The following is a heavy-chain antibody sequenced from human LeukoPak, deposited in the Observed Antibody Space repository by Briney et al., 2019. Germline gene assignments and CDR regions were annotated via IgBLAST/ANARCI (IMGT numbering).Heavy chain of an antibody. CDR2: IYSGGST. J-gene: IGHJ4*02. CDR3: VRVGYSYGYGDWNHFDY. Sequence: PGGSLRLSCAASGFTVSSNYMSWVRPAPGKGLEWVSIIYSGGSTYYADSVEGRFTISRDNSKNTLYLQMNSLRAEDTAVYFCVRVGYSYGYGDWNHFDYWGQGTLVTVSS. V-gene: IGHV3-66*02. D-gene: IGHD5-18*01. CDR1: GFTVSSNY.